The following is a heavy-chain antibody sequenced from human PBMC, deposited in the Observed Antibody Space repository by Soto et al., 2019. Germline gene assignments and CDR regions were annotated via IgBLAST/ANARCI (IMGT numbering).Heavy chain of an antibody. CDR2: IGYDGSNK. CDR1: GFIFNTYH. Sequence: QVVESGGGVVQPGRSLRLSCAASGFIFNTYHMHWVRQAPAKGLEWVAVIGYDGSNKYYADSVKGRFTISRDNSKNKLYLQMNSLRDEDTAVYYCARDDYGMDVWGQGTTVTVSS. J-gene: IGHJ6*02. V-gene: IGHV3-33*01. CDR3: ARDDYGMDV.